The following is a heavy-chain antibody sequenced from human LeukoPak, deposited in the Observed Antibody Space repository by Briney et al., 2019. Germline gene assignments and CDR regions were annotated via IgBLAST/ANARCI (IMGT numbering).Heavy chain of an antibody. V-gene: IGHV4-34*01. CDR3: ARGREGEDYYYYYMDV. CDR2: INHSGST. CDR1: GGSFSGYY. D-gene: IGHD3-10*01. Sequence: SETLSLTCAVYGGSFSGYYWSWIRQPPGKGLEWIGEINHSGSTNYNPSLKSRVTISVDTSKNQFSLKLSSVTAADTAVYYCARGREGEDYYYYYMDVWGKGTTVTVSS. J-gene: IGHJ6*03.